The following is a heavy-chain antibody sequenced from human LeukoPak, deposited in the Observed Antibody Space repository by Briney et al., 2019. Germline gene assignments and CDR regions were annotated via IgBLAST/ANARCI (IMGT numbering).Heavy chain of an antibody. CDR2: ISNDERNK. CDR3: ARPSPPGDGYNPCDY. V-gene: IGHV3-30*19. CDR1: GFTFNSFA. Sequence: GGSLRLSCAASGFTFNSFAMHWVRQAPGKGLEWVAVISNDERNKYYTDSVKGRFTISRDNSKSTVYLQMNSLRPEDTAVYYCARPSPPGDGYNPCDYWGPGALVIVSS. J-gene: IGHJ4*02. D-gene: IGHD5-24*01.